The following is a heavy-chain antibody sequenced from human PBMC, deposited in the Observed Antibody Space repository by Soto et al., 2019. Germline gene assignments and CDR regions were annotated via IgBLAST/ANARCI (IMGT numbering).Heavy chain of an antibody. CDR2: TYYRSKWYN. CDR3: ARGKLATTLYSDYGMDV. Sequence: PSQTLSLTCAISGDSVSSNSAAWNWIRQSPSRGLEWLGRTYYRSKWYNDYAVSVKSRITINPDTSKNQFSLQLNSVTPEDTAVYYCARGKLATTLYSDYGMDVWGQATSVTVS. V-gene: IGHV6-1*01. CDR1: GDSVSSNSAA. D-gene: IGHD1-1*01. J-gene: IGHJ6*02.